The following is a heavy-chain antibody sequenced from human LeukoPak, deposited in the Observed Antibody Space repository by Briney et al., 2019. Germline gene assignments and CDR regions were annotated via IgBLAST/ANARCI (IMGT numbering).Heavy chain of an antibody. CDR3: AGRLGWFPFDY. D-gene: IGHD3/OR15-3a*01. Sequence: SETLSLTCTVSGGSISGYYWSWIRQPPGKGLECIGEINHSGSTNYNPSLKSRITISVDTSKNQFSLKLSSVTAADTAVYYCAGRLGWFPFDYWGQGTLVTVSS. CDR1: GGSISGYY. J-gene: IGHJ4*02. V-gene: IGHV4-34*01. CDR2: INHSGST.